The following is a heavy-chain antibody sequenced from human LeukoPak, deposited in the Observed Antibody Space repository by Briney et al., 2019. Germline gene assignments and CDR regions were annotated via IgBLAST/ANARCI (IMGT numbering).Heavy chain of an antibody. Sequence: PGGSLRLSCAASGLTFDDYAMHWVRQAPGKGLEWVSGISWNSGSIGYADSVKGRFTISRDNAKNSLYLQMNSLRAEDTALYYCAREVAQEGFDYWGQGTLVTVSS. CDR1: GLTFDDYA. J-gene: IGHJ4*02. CDR3: AREVAQEGFDY. D-gene: IGHD2-15*01. V-gene: IGHV3-9*01. CDR2: ISWNSGSI.